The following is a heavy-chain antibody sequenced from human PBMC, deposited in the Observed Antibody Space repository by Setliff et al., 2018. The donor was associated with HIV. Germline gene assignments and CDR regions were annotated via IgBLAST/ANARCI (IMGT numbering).Heavy chain of an antibody. Sequence: GASVKVSCKVSGYTLSELSMHWVRQAPGEGLEWMGGFDPEDGETIYAEKFQGRVTMTEDTATETAYMDLSSLTSEDTAVYYCVIRKAGSGGSRPIDYWGQGTPVTVSS. V-gene: IGHV1-24*01. CDR2: FDPEDGET. CDR3: VIRKAGSGGSRPIDY. D-gene: IGHD6-19*01. CDR1: GYTLSELS. J-gene: IGHJ4*02.